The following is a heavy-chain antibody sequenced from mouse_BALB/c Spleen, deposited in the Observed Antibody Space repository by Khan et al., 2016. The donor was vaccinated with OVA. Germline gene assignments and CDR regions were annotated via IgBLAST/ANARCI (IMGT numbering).Heavy chain of an antibody. J-gene: IGHJ4*01. Sequence: EVQLQESGPGLVKPSQSLSLTCTVTGYSITSNYAWNWIRQFPGNKLEWMGYISYSGTPSYNPSLKSRISITRDTSKNQFFLQLNSVTTEDTATYYCARGNYYGYAMDYWGQGTSVTGSS. V-gene: IGHV3-2*02. CDR1: GYSITSNYA. CDR2: ISYSGTP. CDR3: ARGNYYGYAMDY. D-gene: IGHD1-1*01.